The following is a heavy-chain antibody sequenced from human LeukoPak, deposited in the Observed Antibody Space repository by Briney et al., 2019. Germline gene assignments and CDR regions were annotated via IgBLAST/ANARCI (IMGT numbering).Heavy chain of an antibody. D-gene: IGHD3-10*01. Sequence: PSETLYLTCTVSGGSISSYYWSWIRQPPGKGLEWIGYIYYSGSTNYNPSLKSRVTISVDTSKNQFSLKLSSVTAADTAVYYCAREIKRFYYGSGSYYYYYYMDVWGKGTTVTVSS. J-gene: IGHJ6*03. CDR3: AREIKRFYYGSGSYYYYYYMDV. V-gene: IGHV4-59*01. CDR1: GGSISSYY. CDR2: IYYSGST.